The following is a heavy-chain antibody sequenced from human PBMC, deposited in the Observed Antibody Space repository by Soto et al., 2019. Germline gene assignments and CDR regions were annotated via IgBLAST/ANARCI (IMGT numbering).Heavy chain of an antibody. CDR2: INPSGGST. CDR1: GYTLTSYY. J-gene: IGHJ6*02. D-gene: IGHD5-12*01. V-gene: IGHV1-46*04. Sequence: ASAKVSCKACGYTLTSYYMHWARQAKGQGLEWMGIINPSGGSTYYADSVKGRFTISRDNSKNTLYLQMNSLRAEDTAVYYCAKIVATFYYYGMDVWGQGTTVTVSS. CDR3: AKIVATFYYYGMDV.